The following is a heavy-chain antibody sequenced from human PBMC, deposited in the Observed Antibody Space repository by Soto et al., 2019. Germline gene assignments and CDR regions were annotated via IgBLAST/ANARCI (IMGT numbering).Heavy chain of an antibody. D-gene: IGHD6-13*01. J-gene: IGHJ4*02. CDR2: ISGSGGST. V-gene: IGHV3-23*01. CDR1: GFTFSSYA. Sequence: GGSLRLSCAASGFTFSSYAMSWVRQAPGKGLEWVSAISGSGGSTYYADSVKGRFTISRDNSKNTLYLQMNSLRAEDTAVYYCAKDGIQGPQQLVRYFDYWGQGTLVTVSS. CDR3: AKDGIQGPQQLVRYFDY.